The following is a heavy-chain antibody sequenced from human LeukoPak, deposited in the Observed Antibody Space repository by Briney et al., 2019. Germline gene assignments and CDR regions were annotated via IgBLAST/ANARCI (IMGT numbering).Heavy chain of an antibody. J-gene: IGHJ3*02. CDR3: ARDQLWFGELFHAFDI. V-gene: IGHV3-7*01. CDR2: IKQDGSEK. CDR1: GFTFSNYW. Sequence: GGSLRLSCAASGFTFSNYWMSWVRQAPGKGLEWVANIKQDGSEKYYVDSVKGRFTISRDNSKNTLYLQMNSLRAEDTAVYYCARDQLWFGELFHAFDIWGQGTMVTVSS. D-gene: IGHD3-10*01.